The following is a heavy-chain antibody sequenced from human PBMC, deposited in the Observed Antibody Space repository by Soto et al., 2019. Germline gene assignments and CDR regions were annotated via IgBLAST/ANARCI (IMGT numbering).Heavy chain of an antibody. CDR3: AKFGRGITARPPSYFDY. CDR1: GFTFSSYG. V-gene: IGHV3-30*18. CDR2: ISYDGSKK. J-gene: IGHJ4*02. Sequence: QVQLVESGGGVVQPGRSLSLSCAASGFTFSSYGMHWVRQAPGKGLEWVAVISYDGSKKYYADSVKGRFTISRDNSKNTLYLQMNSLRTEDTAVYYCAKFGRGITARPPSYFDYWGQGTLVTVSS. D-gene: IGHD6-6*01.